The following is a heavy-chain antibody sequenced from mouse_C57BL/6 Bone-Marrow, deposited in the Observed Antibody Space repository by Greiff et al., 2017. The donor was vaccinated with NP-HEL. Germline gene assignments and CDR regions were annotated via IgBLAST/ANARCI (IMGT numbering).Heavy chain of an antibody. J-gene: IGHJ4*01. Sequence: QVQLQQSGPELVKPGASVKISCKASGYAFSSSWMNWVKQRPGKGLEWIGRIYPGDGDTNYIGKFKGKATLTADKSSSTAYMQLSSLTSEDSAVYFCARGGLRHAMDYWGQGTSVTVSS. D-gene: IGHD2-2*01. V-gene: IGHV1-82*01. CDR2: IYPGDGDT. CDR1: GYAFSSSW. CDR3: ARGGLRHAMDY.